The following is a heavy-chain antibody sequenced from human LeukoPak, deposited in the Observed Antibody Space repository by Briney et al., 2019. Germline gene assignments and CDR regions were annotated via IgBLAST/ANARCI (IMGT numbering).Heavy chain of an antibody. Sequence: GGSLRLSCAASGFTFSSYSMNWVRQAPGKGLEWVSSISSSSSYIYYADSAKGRFTISRDNAKNSLYLQMNSLRAEDTAVYYCARDPRGYYDFYWGQGTLVTVSS. CDR2: ISSSSSYI. V-gene: IGHV3-21*01. CDR1: GFTFSSYS. D-gene: IGHD3-22*01. CDR3: ARDPRGYYDFY. J-gene: IGHJ4*02.